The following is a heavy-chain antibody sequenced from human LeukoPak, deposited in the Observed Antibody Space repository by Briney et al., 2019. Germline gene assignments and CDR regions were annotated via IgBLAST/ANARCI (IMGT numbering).Heavy chain of an antibody. CDR2: IYSGGST. CDR1: GFTVSSNY. D-gene: IGHD2-8*01. V-gene: IGHV3-66*01. Sequence: GGSLRLSCAASGFTVSSNYMSWVRQAPGKGLEWVSLIYSGGSTYYADSVKGRFTISRDNSKNTLFPQMNSLRAEDTAVYYCARYTSLLTNAFDIWGQGTMVTVSS. CDR3: ARYTSLLTNAFDI. J-gene: IGHJ3*02.